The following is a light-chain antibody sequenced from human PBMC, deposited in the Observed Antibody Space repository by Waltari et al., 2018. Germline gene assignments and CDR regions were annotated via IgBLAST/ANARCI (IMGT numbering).Light chain of an antibody. CDR1: QSVSNS. CDR3: QLRTGWPMT. V-gene: IGKV3-11*01. Sequence: EVVLTQSPATLSLSPGERATLSCRASQSVSNSLAWYRQKPGQAPSLLIDDASTRAAGIPGRFSGSGSGTDFTLTISSLEPEDFAVYYCQLRTGWPMTFGQGTTV. J-gene: IGKJ1*01. CDR2: DAS.